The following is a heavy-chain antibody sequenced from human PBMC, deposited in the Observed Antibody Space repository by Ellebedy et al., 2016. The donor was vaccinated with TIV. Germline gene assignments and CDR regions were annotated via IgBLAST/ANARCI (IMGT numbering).Heavy chain of an antibody. CDR1: GFTFSSHG. Sequence: GESLKISCEASGFTFSSHGMNWVRPAPGKGLEWVAVISYEGSDKYYVDSVKGRFTISRDNSKNTVYLQMNSLRAEDTAVYYCARGASLYGDYVFDYWGQGTLVTVSS. V-gene: IGHV3-30*03. J-gene: IGHJ4*02. CDR3: ARGASLYGDYVFDY. D-gene: IGHD4-17*01. CDR2: ISYEGSDK.